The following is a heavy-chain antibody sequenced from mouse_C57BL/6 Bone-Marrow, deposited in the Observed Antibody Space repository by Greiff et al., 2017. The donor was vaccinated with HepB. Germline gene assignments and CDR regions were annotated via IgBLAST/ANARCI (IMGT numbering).Heavy chain of an antibody. Sequence: VQLKESGAELVRPGASVKLSCKASGYTFTDYYINWVKQRPGQGLEWIARIYPGSGNTYYNEKFKGKATLTAEKSSSTAYMQLSSLTSEDSAVYFCAREKIYYYGSSYGGYFDVWGTGTTVTVSS. V-gene: IGHV1-76*01. D-gene: IGHD1-1*01. J-gene: IGHJ1*03. CDR1: GYTFTDYY. CDR2: IYPGSGNT. CDR3: AREKIYYYGSSYGGYFDV.